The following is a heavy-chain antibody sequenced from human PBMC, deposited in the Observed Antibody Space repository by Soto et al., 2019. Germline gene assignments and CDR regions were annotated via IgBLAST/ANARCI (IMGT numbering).Heavy chain of an antibody. CDR2: ISYEGSSQ. CDR3: ARCVTIGHLALGH. V-gene: IGHV3-30-3*01. CDR1: GFSFSLYA. D-gene: IGHD3-9*01. J-gene: IGHJ4*02. Sequence: PGGSLRLSCAASGFSFSLYAIHWVRQAPGKGLEWVAFISYEGSSQYYADSLKGRFTISRDNSKNTVYLQMNSLRAEDTSVYYCARCVTIGHLALGHWGQGALVTVSS.